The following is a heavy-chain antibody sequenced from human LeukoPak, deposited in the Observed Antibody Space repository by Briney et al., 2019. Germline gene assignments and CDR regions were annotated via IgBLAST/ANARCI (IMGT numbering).Heavy chain of an antibody. D-gene: IGHD5/OR15-5a*01. CDR2: VYYSGST. V-gene: IGHV4-39*07. CDR3: VSTRGYYYYYLDV. J-gene: IGHJ6*03. Sequence: PSETLSLTCTVSGVSISSSRYYWGWIRQPPGKWLEWIGSVYYSGSTYYNPSLKIRFTISVDTSNNQFSLKLSRVPAAETDVYYGVSTRGYYYYYLDVWGKGTTVTVSS. CDR1: GVSISSSRYY.